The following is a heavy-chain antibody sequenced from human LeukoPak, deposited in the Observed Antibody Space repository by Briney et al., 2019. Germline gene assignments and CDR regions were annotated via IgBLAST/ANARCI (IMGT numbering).Heavy chain of an antibody. CDR2: ISAHNGNT. Sequence: GASVKVSFKASGYTFTSYGICWVRQTPRQALEWMGWISAHNGNTNYVQKLQGRVTMTTDTSTSTAYMELRSLRSDDAAVYYCARDRLPHAPEIVVVVAATLWGQGTLVTVSS. D-gene: IGHD2-15*01. CDR1: GYTFTSYG. J-gene: IGHJ4*02. V-gene: IGHV1-18*01. CDR3: ARDRLPHAPEIVVVVAATL.